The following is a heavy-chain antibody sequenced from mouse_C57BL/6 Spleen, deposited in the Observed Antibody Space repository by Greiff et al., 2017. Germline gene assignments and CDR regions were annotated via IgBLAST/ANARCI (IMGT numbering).Heavy chain of an antibody. CDR2: ISYDGSN. CDR3: ARELYYGSSYGRYCDV. J-gene: IGHJ1*03. Sequence: DVKLQESGPGLVKPSQSLSLTCSVTGYSITSGYYWNWIRQFPGNKLEWMGYISYDGSNNYNPSLKNRISITRDTSKNQFFLKLNSVTTEDTATYYCARELYYGSSYGRYCDVWGTGTTVTVSS. D-gene: IGHD1-1*01. CDR1: GYSITSGYY. V-gene: IGHV3-6*01.